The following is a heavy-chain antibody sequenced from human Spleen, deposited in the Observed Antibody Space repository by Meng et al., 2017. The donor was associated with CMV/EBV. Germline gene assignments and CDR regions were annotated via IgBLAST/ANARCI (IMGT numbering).Heavy chain of an antibody. CDR3: ARNRRDYSNYYFDY. CDR2: IYYSGST. Sequence: SAVSITSVGSFWRSLRQHPGRGLECIGYIYYSGSTYSIPSLMTRVTISVDTSKNQFSLKLSSVTAADTAVYYCARNRRDYSNYYFDYWGQGTLVTVSS. CDR1: AVSITSVGSF. V-gene: IGHV4-31*02. J-gene: IGHJ4*02. D-gene: IGHD4-11*01.